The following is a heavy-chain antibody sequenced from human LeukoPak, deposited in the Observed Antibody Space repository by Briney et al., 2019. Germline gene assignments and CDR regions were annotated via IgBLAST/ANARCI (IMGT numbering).Heavy chain of an antibody. V-gene: IGHV3-7*01. CDR1: GFTFSDND. CDR2: IKRDGSEK. Sequence: GGSLRLSCEASGFTFSDNDMSWVRQAPGKGLEWVANIKRDGSEKSYVASVKGRFTISRDNAKNLLYLQMNSLRVEDTAVYYCAINPSWGQGTLVTVSS. J-gene: IGHJ4*02. CDR3: AINPS.